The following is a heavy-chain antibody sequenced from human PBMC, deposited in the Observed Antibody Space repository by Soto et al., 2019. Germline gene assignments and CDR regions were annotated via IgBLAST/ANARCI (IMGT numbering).Heavy chain of an antibody. CDR2: IWYDGSNE. D-gene: IGHD6-19*01. V-gene: IGHV3-33*01. J-gene: IGHJ4*02. CDR3: ASDILDSSGWNYFDY. Sequence: PGGSLRLSCAASGLTFSSYGMHWVRQAPGKGLERVAVIWYDGSNEYYADSVKGRFTISRDNSKSTLYLQMNSLRGEDTAVYYCASDILDSSGWNYFDYWGQGTLVTVSS. CDR1: GLTFSSYG.